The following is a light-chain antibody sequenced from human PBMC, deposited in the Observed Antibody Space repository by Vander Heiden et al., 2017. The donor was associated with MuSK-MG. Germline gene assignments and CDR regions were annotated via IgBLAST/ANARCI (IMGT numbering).Light chain of an antibody. CDR3: QQRDSTPLT. CDR2: AAS. Sequence: DIQMTQSPSSLSASVGDRVTITCRASQRISSYLNWYQQKPGKAPKLLIYAASRVQSGVPSRFSGSGYGTDFTLTISRLQPEDFATYYCQQRDSTPLTVGGGTKVEIK. V-gene: IGKV1-39*01. CDR1: QRISSY. J-gene: IGKJ4*01.